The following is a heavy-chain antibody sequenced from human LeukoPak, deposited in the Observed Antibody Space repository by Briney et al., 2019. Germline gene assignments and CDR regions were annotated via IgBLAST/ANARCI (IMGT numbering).Heavy chain of an antibody. V-gene: IGHV1-2*06. Sequence: ASVKVSCKAAGDNFIGYYMHWVRQAPGQGPEWMGLNNPNTGDTNYAQKFQGGVTMTRDTSISTAYMELSGLRSDDTAVYYCARLRGGYGGMGHYGMDVWGQGTPVTVSS. J-gene: IGHJ6*02. D-gene: IGHD2-15*01. CDR2: NNPNTGDT. CDR1: GDNFIGYY. CDR3: ARLRGGYGGMGHYGMDV.